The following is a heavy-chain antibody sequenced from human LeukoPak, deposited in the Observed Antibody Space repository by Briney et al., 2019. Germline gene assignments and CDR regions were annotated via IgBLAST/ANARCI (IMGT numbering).Heavy chain of an antibody. Sequence: ASAKVSCKTFGYTFTGYYIHWVRQAPGQGPEWMGRINPNSGGTNYAQKFQGRVTMTRDTSISTAYMELSRLRSDETAVYYCARAALWFGELLDGMDVWGQGTTVTVSS. CDR3: ARAALWFGELLDGMDV. J-gene: IGHJ6*02. D-gene: IGHD3-10*01. CDR1: GYTFTGYY. V-gene: IGHV1-2*06. CDR2: INPNSGGT.